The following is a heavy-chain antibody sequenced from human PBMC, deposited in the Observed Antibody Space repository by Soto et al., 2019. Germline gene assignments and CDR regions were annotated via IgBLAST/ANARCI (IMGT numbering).Heavy chain of an antibody. J-gene: IGHJ6*02. CDR1: GFTFSTYA. V-gene: IGHV3-23*05. CDR3: AKIGGSYLYYYYYGMDV. CDR2: IDNSGGIT. D-gene: IGHD2-15*01. Sequence: GGSLRLSCAASGFTFSTYAMSWVRQAPGKGLEWVSTIDNSGGITYYADSVKGRFTISRDNSKNTLYLQMNSLRAEDTAVYYCAKIGGSYLYYYYYGMDVWGQGTTVTVSS.